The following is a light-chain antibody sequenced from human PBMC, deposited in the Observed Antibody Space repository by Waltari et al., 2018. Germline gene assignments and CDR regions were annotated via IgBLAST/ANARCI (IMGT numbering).Light chain of an antibody. J-gene: IGKJ1*01. V-gene: IGKV3-11*01. Sequence: EIVLTQSPATMSLSPGERDHLSCRASQSVSSYLAWYQQKPGQAPRLLIYDASNRATCIPAMFSGSGSGTDFTLTISSLEPEDFAVYYCQQRSNLWTFGQGTKVEIK. CDR3: QQRSNLWT. CDR2: DAS. CDR1: QSVSSY.